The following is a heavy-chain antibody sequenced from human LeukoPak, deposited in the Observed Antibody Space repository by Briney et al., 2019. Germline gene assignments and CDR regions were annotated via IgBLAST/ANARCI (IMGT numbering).Heavy chain of an antibody. J-gene: IGHJ4*02. Sequence: SETLSLTCTVSGGSISSGSYYWSWIRQPAGKGLEWIGRIYTSGSTNYNPSLKSRVTISVDTSKNQFSLKLSSVTAADTAVYYCARVDGRYYFDYWGQGTLVTVSS. V-gene: IGHV4-61*02. CDR2: IYTSGST. D-gene: IGHD5-24*01. CDR3: ARVDGRYYFDY. CDR1: GGSISSGSYY.